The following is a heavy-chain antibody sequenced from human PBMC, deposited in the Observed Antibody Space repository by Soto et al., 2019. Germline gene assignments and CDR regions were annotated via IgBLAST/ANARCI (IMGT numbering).Heavy chain of an antibody. D-gene: IGHD3-10*01. CDR3: ARDFGSDATGYYGMDV. Sequence: GGSPRLSCAASGFTVTSNYMSWVRQTPGKGLEWVSLIYSGGAIVYADSVMGRFTVSRDNSRNTMFLQMNSLRAGDTGVYFCARDFGSDATGYYGMDVWGQGTTVTVSS. J-gene: IGHJ6*02. V-gene: IGHV3-66*01. CDR2: IYSGGAI. CDR1: GFTVTSNY.